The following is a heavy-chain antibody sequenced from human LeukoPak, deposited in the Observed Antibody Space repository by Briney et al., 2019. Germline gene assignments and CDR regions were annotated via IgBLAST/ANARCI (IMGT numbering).Heavy chain of an antibody. Sequence: SETLSLTCDVTGGSIDSTNWWNWVRQPPGKGLEWIGEIHHDGRINYNPSLKSRVTLSVDKSKNQFSLRLNSVTAADTAMYYCARSHDHLWGNYPDYWGQGTLVTVSS. CDR3: ARSHDHLWGNYPDY. CDR2: IHHDGRI. CDR1: GGSIDSTNW. D-gene: IGHD3-16*02. J-gene: IGHJ4*02. V-gene: IGHV4/OR15-8*01.